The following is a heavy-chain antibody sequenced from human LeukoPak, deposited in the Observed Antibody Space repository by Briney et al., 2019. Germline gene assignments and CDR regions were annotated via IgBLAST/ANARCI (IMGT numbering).Heavy chain of an antibody. CDR3: ARAKCKGTRTHCYSLENWFDT. J-gene: IGHJ5*01. V-gene: IGHV4-4*07. Sequence: SETLSVTCSVSGGSINDYYWTWMRQPAGKGLEWIGSIYRTGNTDYNPSLKSRVTMSVDTSKSQVSLRLTSVTAADTALYYCARAKCKGTRTHCYSLENWFDTCGPKTLVSVSS. CDR2: IYRTGNT. D-gene: IGHD1-1*01. CDR1: GGSINDYY.